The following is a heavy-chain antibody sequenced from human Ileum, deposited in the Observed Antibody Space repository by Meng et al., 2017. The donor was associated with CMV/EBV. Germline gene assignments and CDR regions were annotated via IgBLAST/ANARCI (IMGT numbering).Heavy chain of an antibody. CDR3: ARSSTSFYYYYGMDV. Sequence: GESLNISCAASGFTFDDYAMHWVRQAPGKGLEWVSLISWDGGSTYYADSVKGRFTISRDNSKNSLYLQMNSLRAEDTALYYCARSSTSFYYYYGMDVWGQGTTVTVSS. CDR1: GFTFDDYA. D-gene: IGHD2-2*01. J-gene: IGHJ6*02. CDR2: ISWDGGST. V-gene: IGHV3-43D*03.